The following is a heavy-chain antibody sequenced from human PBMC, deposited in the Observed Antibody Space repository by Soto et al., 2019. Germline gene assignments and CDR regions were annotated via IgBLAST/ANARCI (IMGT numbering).Heavy chain of an antibody. V-gene: IGHV1-69*08. D-gene: IGHD1-1*01. CDR2: IIPILGIA. Sequence: QVQLVQSGAEVKKPGSSVKVSCKASGGTFSSYTISWVRQAPGQGLEWMGRIIPILGIANYAQKFQGRVTITANKSTSTAYMELSSLRSEETAVYYCARDRGATAYYCDGMGVWGQGTMVTVSS. J-gene: IGHJ6*02. CDR1: GGTFSSYT. CDR3: ARDRGATAYYCDGMGV.